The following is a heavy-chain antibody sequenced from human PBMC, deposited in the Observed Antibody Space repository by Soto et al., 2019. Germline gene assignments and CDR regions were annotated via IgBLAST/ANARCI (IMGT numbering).Heavy chain of an antibody. D-gene: IGHD3-9*01. J-gene: IGHJ5*02. CDR1: GGTFSSYA. V-gene: IGHV1-69*13. Sequence: GASVKVSCKASGGTFSSYAISWVRPAPGQGLEWMGGIIPIFGTANYAQKFQGRVTITADESTSTAYMELSSLRSEDTAVYYCARDPGQEQKTLTGYYIRFDPWGQGTLVTVSS. CDR2: IIPIFGTA. CDR3: ARDPGQEQKTLTGYYIRFDP.